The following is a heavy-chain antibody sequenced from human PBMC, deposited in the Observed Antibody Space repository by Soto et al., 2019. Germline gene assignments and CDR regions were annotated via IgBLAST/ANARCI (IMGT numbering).Heavy chain of an antibody. CDR2: INAGNGNT. CDR1: GYTFTSYA. D-gene: IGHD3-22*01. J-gene: IGHJ3*02. V-gene: IGHV1-3*01. CDR3: ACSSGYSSWAFDI. Sequence: ASVKVSCKASGYTFTSYAMHWVRQAPGQRLEWMGWINAGNGNTKYSQKFQGRVTITRDTSASTAYMELSSLRSEGTAVYYCACSSGYSSWAFDIWGQGTMVTVSS.